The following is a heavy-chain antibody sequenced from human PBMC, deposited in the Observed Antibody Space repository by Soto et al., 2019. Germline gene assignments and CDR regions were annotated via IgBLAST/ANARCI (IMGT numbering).Heavy chain of an antibody. Sequence: SETLSLTCAVSGGSFSGYYWSWIRQPPGKGLEWIGEINHSGSTDYNPSLKSRITISVDTSKKQISLKLSSVTAADTAVYYCAGETSDYDILTGPTTFDIWGQGTMVTVSS. D-gene: IGHD3-9*01. CDR2: INHSGST. J-gene: IGHJ3*02. CDR1: GGSFSGYY. CDR3: AGETSDYDILTGPTTFDI. V-gene: IGHV4-34*01.